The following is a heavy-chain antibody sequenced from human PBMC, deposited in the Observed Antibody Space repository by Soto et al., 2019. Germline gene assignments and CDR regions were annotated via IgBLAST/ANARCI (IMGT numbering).Heavy chain of an antibody. V-gene: IGHV3-33*01. Sequence: QVQLVESGGGVVQPGRSLRLSCAASGFTFSSYGMHWVRQAPGKGLEWVAVIWYDGSNKYYADSLKGRFTISRDNSKNTQYLQMNSLRAEDTAVYYCARDRVVWEAAQWVDYWGQGTLVTVSS. D-gene: IGHD1-26*01. CDR1: GFTFSSYG. J-gene: IGHJ4*02. CDR3: ARDRVVWEAAQWVDY. CDR2: IWYDGSNK.